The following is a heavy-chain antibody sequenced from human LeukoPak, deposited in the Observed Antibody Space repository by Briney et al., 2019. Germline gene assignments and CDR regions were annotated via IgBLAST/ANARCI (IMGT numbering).Heavy chain of an antibody. CDR3: ARAPNPLYYYYYMDV. CDR1: GYTFTNYD. J-gene: IGHJ6*03. V-gene: IGHV1-8*03. Sequence: GASVKVSCKASGYTFTNYDINWVRQATGQGLEWMGWMNPYSGNTGYAQKFQGRVTITRNTSITTAYMELSSLRSDDTAVYYCARAPNPLYYYYYMDVWGKGTTVTVSS. CDR2: MNPYSGNT.